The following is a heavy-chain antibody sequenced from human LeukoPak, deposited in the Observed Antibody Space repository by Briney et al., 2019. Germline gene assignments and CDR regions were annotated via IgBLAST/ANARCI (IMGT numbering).Heavy chain of an antibody. CDR1: GESFSDYY. CDR3: ARASNYSSSSGVYFDY. V-gene: IGHV4-34*01. D-gene: IGHD6-6*01. CDR2: INHSGST. Sequence: KASETLSLTCAVYGESFSDYYWSWIRQPPGKGLQWIGEINHSGSTNYNPSLKSRVTISVDTSKNQFSLKLSSVTAADTAVYFCARASNYSSSSGVYFDYWGQGTLVTVFS. J-gene: IGHJ4*02.